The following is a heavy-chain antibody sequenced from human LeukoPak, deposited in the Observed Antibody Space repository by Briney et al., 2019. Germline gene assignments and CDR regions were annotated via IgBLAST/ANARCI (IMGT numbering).Heavy chain of an antibody. J-gene: IGHJ4*02. Sequence: GGSLRLSCAASGFTFSSYDMHWVRQATGKGLEWVSAIGVAANTFYSGSVKGRFTISRENAKNSLYLLMSSLRAEDTAVYYCARQNTPHGNFDYWGQGALVTVSS. CDR2: IGVAANT. V-gene: IGHV3-13*01. CDR1: GFTFSSYD. CDR3: ARQNTPHGNFDY. D-gene: IGHD1-26*01.